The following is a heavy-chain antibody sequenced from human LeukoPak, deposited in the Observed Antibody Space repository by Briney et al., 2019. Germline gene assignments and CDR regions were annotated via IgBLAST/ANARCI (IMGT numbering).Heavy chain of an antibody. V-gene: IGHV3-30*18. CDR3: AKDPLDYGDGRSNGPFDY. CDR2: ISYDGSNK. Sequence: GGSLRLSCAASGFTFSSYGMHWVRQAPGKGLEWVAVISYDGSNKYYADSVKGRFTISRDNSKNTLYLQMNSLRAEDTAVYYCAKDPLDYGDGRSNGPFDYWGQGTLVTVSS. D-gene: IGHD4-17*01. CDR1: GFTFSSYG. J-gene: IGHJ4*02.